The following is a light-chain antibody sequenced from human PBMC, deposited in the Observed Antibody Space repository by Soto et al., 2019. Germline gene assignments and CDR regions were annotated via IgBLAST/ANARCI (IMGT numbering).Light chain of an antibody. J-gene: IGLJ2*01. CDR3: SSYGGTDIVI. CDR2: EVS. Sequence: QSALTQPPSASGSPGQSVTISCNGTSSDVGGYNFVSWYQQHPGEAPKLIIYEVSRRPSGVPDRFSGSKSGNTASLAVSGLQADDEADYYCSSYGGTDIVIFGGGTKLTVL. CDR1: SSDVGGYNF. V-gene: IGLV2-8*01.